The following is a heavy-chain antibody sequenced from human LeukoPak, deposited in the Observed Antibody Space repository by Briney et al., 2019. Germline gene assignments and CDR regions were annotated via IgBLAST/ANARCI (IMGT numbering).Heavy chain of an antibody. J-gene: IGHJ4*02. D-gene: IGHD1-26*01. CDR1: GFTFSSYS. CDR3: AKSKWELPQDPFFDY. CDR2: ISSSSSTI. Sequence: PGGSLRLSCAASGFTFSSYSMNWVRQAPGKGLEWVSYISSSSSTIYYADSVKGRFTISRDNSKNTLYLQMNSLRAEDTAVYYCAKSKWELPQDPFFDYWGQGTLVTVSS. V-gene: IGHV3-48*01.